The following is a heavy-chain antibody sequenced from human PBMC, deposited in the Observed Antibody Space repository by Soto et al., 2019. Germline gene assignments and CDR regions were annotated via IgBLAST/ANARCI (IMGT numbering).Heavy chain of an antibody. D-gene: IGHD3-22*01. CDR3: ATRYWYDGSGLWDY. J-gene: IGHJ4*02. CDR1: GFTFSSYA. CDR2: ISGSGGST. V-gene: IGHV3-23*01. Sequence: EVQLLESGGGLVQPGGSLRLSCAASGFTFSSYAMSWVRQAPGKGLEWVSAISGSGGSTYYTDSVKGRFTISRDNSKNTPYLQMNSLRADDTAVDYCATRYWYDGSGLWDYWGQGTLVTVSS.